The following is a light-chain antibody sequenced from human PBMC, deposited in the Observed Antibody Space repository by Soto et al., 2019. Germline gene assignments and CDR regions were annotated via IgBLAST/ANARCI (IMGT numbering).Light chain of an antibody. CDR3: SSYITSAIVV. V-gene: IGLV2-14*01. CDR1: SSDVPGSNS. CDR2: DVF. J-gene: IGLJ2*01. Sequence: QSALPQPASMSASRGQSITISCTGTSSDVPGSNSVSWYQQHPGKAPILIIFDVFKRPSGVSDRFSASKSGNTASLTISGLQAEDEDDYYCSSYITSAIVVFGGGTKLTVL.